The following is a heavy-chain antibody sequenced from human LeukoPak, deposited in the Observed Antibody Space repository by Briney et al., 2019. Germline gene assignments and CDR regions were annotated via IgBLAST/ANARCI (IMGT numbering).Heavy chain of an antibody. Sequence: GGSLRLSCAASGFDFSGFYMHWVRQASGRGLEWVGLIRTKPTSYTTVYAASVKGRFTISRDNAKKSLYLQMNSLRAEDTGVYYCASGGYWGQGALVTVSS. J-gene: IGHJ4*02. D-gene: IGHD3-10*01. CDR3: ASGGY. CDR1: GFDFSGFY. V-gene: IGHV3-73*01. CDR2: IRTKPTSYTT.